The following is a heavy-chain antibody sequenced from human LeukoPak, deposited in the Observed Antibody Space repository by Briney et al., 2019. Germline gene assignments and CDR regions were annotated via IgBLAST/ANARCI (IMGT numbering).Heavy chain of an antibody. CDR1: GYTFTSYG. CDR3: ARDRGIAVAGTPGH. Sequence: GASVKVSRKASGYTFTSYGISWVRQAPGQGLEWMGWISAYNGNTNYAQKLQGRVTMTTDTSTSTAYMELRSLRSDDTAVYYCARDRGIAVAGTPGHWGQGTLVTVSS. J-gene: IGHJ4*02. D-gene: IGHD6-19*01. V-gene: IGHV1-18*01. CDR2: ISAYNGNT.